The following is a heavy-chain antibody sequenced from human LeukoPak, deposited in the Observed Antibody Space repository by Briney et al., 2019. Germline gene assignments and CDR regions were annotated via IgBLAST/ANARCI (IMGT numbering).Heavy chain of an antibody. CDR1: GYSISSGYY. V-gene: IGHV4-38-2*02. CDR2: IYHSGST. J-gene: IGHJ4*02. D-gene: IGHD3-10*01. CDR3: ARTAKYYYGSETYYFFDY. Sequence: PSETLSLTCTVSGYSISSGYYWGWIRQPPGKGLEWIGSIYHSGSTYYNPSLKSRVTISVDTSQNQFSLKLISVTPADTAVYYCARTAKYYYGSETYYFFDYWGQGTLVTVSS.